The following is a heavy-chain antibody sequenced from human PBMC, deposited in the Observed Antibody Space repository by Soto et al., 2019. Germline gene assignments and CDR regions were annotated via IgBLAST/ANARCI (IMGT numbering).Heavy chain of an antibody. D-gene: IGHD6-19*01. CDR2: ISYDGSNK. V-gene: IGHV3-30*18. Sequence: ESGGGVVQPGRSLRLSCAASGFTFSSYGMHWVRQAPGKGLEWVAVISYDGSNKYYADSVKGRFTISRDNSKNTLYLQMNSLRAEDTAVYYCAKGYRGWLYYFDYWGQGTLVTVSS. J-gene: IGHJ4*02. CDR3: AKGYRGWLYYFDY. CDR1: GFTFSSYG.